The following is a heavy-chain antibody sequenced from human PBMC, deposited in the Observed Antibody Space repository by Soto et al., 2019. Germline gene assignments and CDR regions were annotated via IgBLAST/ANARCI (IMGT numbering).Heavy chain of an antibody. CDR1: GFTFSSYG. Sequence: PGGSLRLSCAASGFTFSSYGMHWVRQAPGKGLEWVAVISYDGSNKYYADSVKGRFTISRDNSKNTLYLQMNSLRAEDTAVYYCETGRDYYDSSGYSPFDYWGQGTLVTVSS. V-gene: IGHV3-30*03. J-gene: IGHJ4*02. CDR2: ISYDGSNK. D-gene: IGHD3-22*01. CDR3: ETGRDYYDSSGYSPFDY.